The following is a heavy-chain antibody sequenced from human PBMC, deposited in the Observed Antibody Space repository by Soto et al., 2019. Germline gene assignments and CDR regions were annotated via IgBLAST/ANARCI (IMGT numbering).Heavy chain of an antibody. V-gene: IGHV4-59*01. CDR2: IYYSGRP. CDR1: GGSITSYY. Sequence: SEALSPTSNVPGGSITSYYWSWIRRPPGKGLEWVGYIYYSGRPNYNPSLKSRVTISVDTSKNQFSLKLSSVTAADTAVYFCAREGTYYDVLTGYQPDYCFGYWGQGSLGTVAS. J-gene: IGHJ4*02. D-gene: IGHD3-9*01. CDR3: AREGTYYDVLTGYQPDYCFGY.